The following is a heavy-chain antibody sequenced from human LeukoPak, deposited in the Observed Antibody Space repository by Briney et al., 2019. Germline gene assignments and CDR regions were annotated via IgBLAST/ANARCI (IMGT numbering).Heavy chain of an antibody. CDR3: ARDQGPLRYFDWLLFGWFDP. D-gene: IGHD3-9*01. V-gene: IGHV1-69*13. CDR1: GGTFSSYA. Sequence: ASVKVSCKASGGTFSSYAISWVRQAPGQGLEWMGGIIPIFGTANYAQKFQGRVTITADESTSTAYMELSSLRSEDTAVYYCARDQGPLRYFDWLLFGWFDPWGQGTLVTVSS. J-gene: IGHJ5*02. CDR2: IIPIFGTA.